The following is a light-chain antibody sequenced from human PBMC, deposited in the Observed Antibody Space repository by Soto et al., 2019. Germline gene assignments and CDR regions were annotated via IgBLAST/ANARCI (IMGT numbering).Light chain of an antibody. CDR3: QQVYVYPST. CDR1: QSISSY. V-gene: IGKV1-9*01. J-gene: IGKJ4*01. CDR2: AAS. Sequence: DIQMTQSPSSLSASVGDSVTISCRASQSISSYLGWYQQKPGKAPNLLIYAASTLQSGVPSRFSGGGSGTDFTLTISSLQPEDFATYYCQQVYVYPSTFGGGTKVDIK.